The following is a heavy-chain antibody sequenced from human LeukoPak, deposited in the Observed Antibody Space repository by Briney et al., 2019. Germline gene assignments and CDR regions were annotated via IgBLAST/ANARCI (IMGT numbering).Heavy chain of an antibody. CDR1: GGSFSGYY. CDR3: ARAPTYSEYYFDY. Sequence: SETLSLTCAVYGGSFSGYYWSWIRQPPGKGLEWIGEINHSGSTNYNPSLKSRVTISLDTSKTQFSMKLNSVTAADTAVFYCARAPTYSEYYFDYWGQGTLVTVSS. CDR2: INHSGST. V-gene: IGHV4-34*01. J-gene: IGHJ4*02. D-gene: IGHD2-21*01.